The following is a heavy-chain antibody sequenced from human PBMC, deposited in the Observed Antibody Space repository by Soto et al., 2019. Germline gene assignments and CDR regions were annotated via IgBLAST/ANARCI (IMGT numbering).Heavy chain of an antibody. CDR1: GFTLSSYA. CDR2: ISSNGGST. V-gene: IGHV3-64D*06. CDR3: VKEGYYYDSSGYYYGWFDP. J-gene: IGHJ5*02. D-gene: IGHD3-22*01. Sequence: GGSLTLSCSASGFTLSSYAMHWVRQAQGKGLEYVSAISSNGGSTYYADSVKGRFTISRDNSKNTLYLQMSSLRAEDTAVYYCVKEGYYYDSSGYYYGWFDPWGQGTLVTVSS.